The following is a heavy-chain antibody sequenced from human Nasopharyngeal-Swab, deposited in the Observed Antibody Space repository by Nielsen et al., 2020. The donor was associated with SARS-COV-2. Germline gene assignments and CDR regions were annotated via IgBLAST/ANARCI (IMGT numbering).Heavy chain of an antibody. J-gene: IGHJ5*02. Sequence: SETLSLTCTVSGGSVSSGSYYWSWIRQPPGKGLEWIGYIYYSGSTNYNPSLKSRVTISVDTSKNQFSLKLSSVTAADTAVYYCARGSGGIAAAGTIRFDPWGQGTLVTVSS. D-gene: IGHD6-13*01. CDR1: GGSVSSGSYY. CDR2: IYYSGST. V-gene: IGHV4-61*01. CDR3: ARGSGGIAAAGTIRFDP.